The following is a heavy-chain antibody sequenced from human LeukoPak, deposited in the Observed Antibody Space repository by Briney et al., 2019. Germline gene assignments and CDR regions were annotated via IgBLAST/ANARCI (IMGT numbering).Heavy chain of an antibody. J-gene: IGHJ4*02. CDR3: ARVSLTMVRGVSYFDY. D-gene: IGHD3-10*01. V-gene: IGHV4-59*01. Sequence: PSETLSLTCTVSGGSISSYYWNWIRQPPGKGLEWVGYIYYSGSTNYNPSLKSRVTISIDTSKNQISLKLSSVTAADTAVYYCARVSLTMVRGVSYFDYWGQGTLVTVSS. CDR2: IYYSGST. CDR1: GGSISSYY.